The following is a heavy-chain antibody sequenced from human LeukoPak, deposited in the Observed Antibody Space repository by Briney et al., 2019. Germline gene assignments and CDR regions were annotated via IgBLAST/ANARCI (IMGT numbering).Heavy chain of an antibody. V-gene: IGHV3-53*01. CDR1: GFTVSSSY. J-gene: IGHJ4*02. Sequence: GGSLRLSCAASGFTVSSSYMSWVRQAPGKGLEWVSVIYSGGSTYYADSVKGRFTISRDNSKNSLYLQMNSLGAEDTAVYYCAKGLPIDYFDYWGQGTLVTVSS. D-gene: IGHD3-16*01. CDR3: AKGLPIDYFDY. CDR2: IYSGGST.